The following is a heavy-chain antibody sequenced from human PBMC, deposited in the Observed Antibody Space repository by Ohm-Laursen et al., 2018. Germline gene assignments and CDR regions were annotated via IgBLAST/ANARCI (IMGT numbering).Heavy chain of an antibody. Sequence: SDTLSLTWNVSGGSISSYYWSWIRQPPGRTLEWIGYIYYSGSTNYNPSLKSRVTISVDTSKSQFSLRLSSVTAADTAVYYCARDAYCSGGSCYEYLQHWGQGTLVTVSS. D-gene: IGHD2-15*01. CDR3: ARDAYCSGGSCYEYLQH. CDR2: IYYSGST. CDR1: GGSISSYY. V-gene: IGHV4-59*12. J-gene: IGHJ1*01.